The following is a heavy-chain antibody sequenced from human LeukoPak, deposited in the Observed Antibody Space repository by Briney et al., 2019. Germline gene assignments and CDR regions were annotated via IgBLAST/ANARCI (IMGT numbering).Heavy chain of an antibody. V-gene: IGHV4-59*01. CDR1: GGSITKYD. CDR2: IFDGGST. J-gene: IGHJ3*02. CDR3: ARVTESAFDI. Sequence: SETLSLTCTVSGGSITKYDWSWIRQPPGKGLQWIGCIFDGGSTNYNPSLKSRVTISIDTSKNQFSLNLTSVTAADTAVYYCARVTESAFDIWGQGTMVTVSS. D-gene: IGHD1-14*01.